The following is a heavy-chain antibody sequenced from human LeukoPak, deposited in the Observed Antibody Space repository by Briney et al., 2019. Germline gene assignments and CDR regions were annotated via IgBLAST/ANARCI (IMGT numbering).Heavy chain of an antibody. Sequence: GESLKISCKGSGYSFANYWIGWMRQMPGKGLECMGIIYPGDSGTIYSPSFQGQVTISADKSSNTAYLQWSSLKTSDTAIYYCARAERSGTYPLVWFDPWGQGTLVTVSS. CDR3: ARAERSGTYPLVWFDP. D-gene: IGHD3-10*01. CDR2: IYPGDSGT. J-gene: IGHJ5*02. V-gene: IGHV5-51*01. CDR1: GYSFANYW.